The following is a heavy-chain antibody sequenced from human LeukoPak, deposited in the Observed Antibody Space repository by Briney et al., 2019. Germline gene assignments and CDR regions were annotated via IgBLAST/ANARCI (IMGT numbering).Heavy chain of an antibody. CDR1: GFTFSNYA. CDR2: ISGSGGST. J-gene: IGHJ4*02. D-gene: IGHD6-13*01. Sequence: GGSLRLSCAASGFTFSNYALSWVRQAPGKGLEWVSSISGSGGSTYYADSVKGRFTISRDNSKNTLYLQMNSLRAEDTAVYYCAKSRGVYSSSWYYFDYWGQGTLVTVSS. CDR3: AKSRGVYSSSWYYFDY. V-gene: IGHV3-23*01.